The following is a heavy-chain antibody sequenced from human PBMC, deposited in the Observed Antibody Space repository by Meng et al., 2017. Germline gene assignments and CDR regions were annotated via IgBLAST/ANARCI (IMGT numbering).Heavy chain of an antibody. CDR3: ARRRGGSSDWFDP. V-gene: IGHV4-34*01. Sequence: QVRLKQRGDGLSMPSEPLSLTCAVYGGSFLGYYWSWIRQPPGKGLEWIGEINHSGSTNYNPSLKSRVTISVDTSKNQFSLKLSSVTAADTAVYYCARRRGGSSDWFDPWGQGTLVTVSS. D-gene: IGHD6-6*01. CDR1: GGSFLGYY. CDR2: INHSGST. J-gene: IGHJ5*02.